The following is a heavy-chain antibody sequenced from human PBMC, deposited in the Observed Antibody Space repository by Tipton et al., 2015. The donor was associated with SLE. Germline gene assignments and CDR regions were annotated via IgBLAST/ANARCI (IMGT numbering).Heavy chain of an antibody. CDR2: INHSGST. CDR3: ARNPLIIAAAGTDAFDI. D-gene: IGHD6-13*01. CDR1: GGSFSGYY. V-gene: IGHV4-34*01. Sequence: LRLSCAVYGGSFSGYYWSWIRQPPGKGLEWIGEINHSGSTNYNPSLKSRVTISVDTSKNQFSLKLSSVTAADTAVYYCARNPLIIAAAGTDAFDIWGQGTMVTVSS. J-gene: IGHJ3*02.